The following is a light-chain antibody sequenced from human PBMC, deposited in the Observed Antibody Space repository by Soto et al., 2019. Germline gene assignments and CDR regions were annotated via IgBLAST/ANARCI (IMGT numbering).Light chain of an antibody. V-gene: IGKV1-39*01. CDR1: QNIGSY. CDR3: QQAYNTLWT. J-gene: IGKJ1*01. Sequence: DIQMTQSPSSLSASVGDRVTITCRASQNIGSYLSWYKQKPGRAPRLLIYAAASLQSGVPSRFSGSESGPEFTLTISSLQPEDFAIYYCQQAYNTLWTFGQGTKVDIK. CDR2: AAA.